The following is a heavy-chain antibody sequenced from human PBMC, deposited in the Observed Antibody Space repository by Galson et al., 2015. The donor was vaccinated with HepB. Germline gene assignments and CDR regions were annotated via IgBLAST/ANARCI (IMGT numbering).Heavy chain of an antibody. CDR3: ASGSLWFGELLYGDY. Sequence: SLRLSCAASGFTFSSYWMSWVRQAPGKGLEWVANIKQDGSEKYYVDSVKGRFTISRDNAKNSLYLQMNSLRAEDTAVYYCASGSLWFGELLYGDYWGQGTLVTVSS. V-gene: IGHV3-7*01. J-gene: IGHJ4*02. D-gene: IGHD3-10*01. CDR1: GFTFSSYW. CDR2: IKQDGSEK.